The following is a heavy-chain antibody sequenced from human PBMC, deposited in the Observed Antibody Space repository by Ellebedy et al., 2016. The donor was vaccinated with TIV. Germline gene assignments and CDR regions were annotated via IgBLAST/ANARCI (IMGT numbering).Heavy chain of an antibody. CDR2: IYPANGDT. D-gene: IGHD3-16*01. CDR1: GYIVTNHA. CDR3: ARDKPGGDNWFDP. Sequence: AASVKVSCKASGYIVTNHAIHWVRQAPGQSFEWMGWIYPANGDTKYSQQFQGRVTFTSDTSVSTAYMELSSLRSEDTAVYYCARDKPGGDNWFDPWGQGTLVTVSS. J-gene: IGHJ5*02. V-gene: IGHV1-3*01.